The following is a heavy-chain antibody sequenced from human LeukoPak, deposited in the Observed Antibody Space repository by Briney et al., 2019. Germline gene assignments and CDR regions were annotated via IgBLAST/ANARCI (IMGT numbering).Heavy chain of an antibody. Sequence: PSETLSLTCAVSGYSISSGYCWGWIRQPPGKGLEWIGSIYHSGSTYYNPSLKSRVTISVDTSKNQFSLKLSSVTAADTAVYYCARLTGGSFVFDYWGQGTLVTVSS. CDR3: ARLTGGSFVFDY. CDR1: GYSISSGYC. D-gene: IGHD1-26*01. CDR2: IYHSGST. V-gene: IGHV4-38-2*01. J-gene: IGHJ4*02.